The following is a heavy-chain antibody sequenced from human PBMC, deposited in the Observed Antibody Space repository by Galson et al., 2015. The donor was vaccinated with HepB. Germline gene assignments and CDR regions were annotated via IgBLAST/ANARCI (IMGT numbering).Heavy chain of an antibody. CDR2: TRNKANSYTT. CDR1: GFTFSDHY. CDR3: ALLQWWELGDAFDI. D-gene: IGHD2-15*01. Sequence: SLRLSCAASGFTFSDHYMDWVRQAPGKGLEWVGRTRNKANSYTTEYAASVKGRFTISRDDSKNSLYLQMNSLKTEDTAVYYCALLQWWELGDAFDIWGQGTMVTVSS. V-gene: IGHV3-72*01. J-gene: IGHJ3*02.